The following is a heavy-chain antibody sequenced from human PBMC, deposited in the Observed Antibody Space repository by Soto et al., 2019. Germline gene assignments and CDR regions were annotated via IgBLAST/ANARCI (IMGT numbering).Heavy chain of an antibody. J-gene: IGHJ6*02. V-gene: IGHV3-30-3*01. CDR1: GFTFSSYA. Sequence: GESLKISCAASGFTFSSYAMHWVRQAPGKGLEWVAVISYDGSNKYYADSVKGRFTISRDNSKNTLYLQMNSLRAEDTAVYYCARGFGYLEYGMDVWGQGTTVTV. D-gene: IGHD3-22*01. CDR2: ISYDGSNK. CDR3: ARGFGYLEYGMDV.